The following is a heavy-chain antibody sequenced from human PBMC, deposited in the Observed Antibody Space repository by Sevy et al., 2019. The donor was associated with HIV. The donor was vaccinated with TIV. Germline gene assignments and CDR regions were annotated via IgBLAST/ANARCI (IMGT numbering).Heavy chain of an antibody. J-gene: IGHJ5*02. CDR3: ARDLLILRYFDWPTNWFDP. D-gene: IGHD3-9*01. CDR1: GYTFTGYY. Sequence: ASVKVSCKASGYTFTGYYMHWVRQAPGQGLEWMGRINPNSGGKNYAQKFKGRVTMTRETSISTAYMELSRLRSDDTAVYYYARDLLILRYFDWPTNWFDPWGQGTLVTVSS. CDR2: INPNSGGK. V-gene: IGHV1-2*06.